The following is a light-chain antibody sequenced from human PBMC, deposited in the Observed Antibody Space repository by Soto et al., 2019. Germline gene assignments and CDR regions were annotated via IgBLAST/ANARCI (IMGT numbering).Light chain of an antibody. CDR1: NSDIGAYNY. V-gene: IGLV2-8*01. Sequence: QAVVAEPPTDHGSPGTSVTLPCTGNNSDIGAYNYVSWYQQHPGKAPKLMIYEVSRRPSGVPDRFSGSKSGNTASLTVSGLQAEDEADYYCSSYAGSNNLFFGNGTKVTGL. J-gene: IGLJ1*01. CDR3: SSYAGSNNLF. CDR2: EVS.